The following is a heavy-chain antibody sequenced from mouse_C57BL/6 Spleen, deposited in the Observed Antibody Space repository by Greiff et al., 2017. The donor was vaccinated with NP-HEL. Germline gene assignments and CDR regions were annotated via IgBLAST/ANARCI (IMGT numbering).Heavy chain of an antibody. J-gene: IGHJ4*01. D-gene: IGHD2-4*01. Sequence: VKLKQSGAELARPGASVKLSCKASGYTFTSYGISWVKQRTGQGLEWIGEIYPRSGNTYYNEKFKGKATLTADKSSSTAYMELRSLTSEDSAVYFCAREAMIPPNYYAMDYWGQGTSVTVSS. CDR3: AREAMIPPNYYAMDY. CDR2: IYPRSGNT. V-gene: IGHV1-81*01. CDR1: GYTFTSYG.